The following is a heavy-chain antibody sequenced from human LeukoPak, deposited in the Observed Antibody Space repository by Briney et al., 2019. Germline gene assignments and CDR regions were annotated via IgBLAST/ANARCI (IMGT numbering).Heavy chain of an antibody. CDR3: ARHEQRWLQPDY. V-gene: IGHV4-59*08. CDR1: GGSISSYY. J-gene: IGHJ4*02. Sequence: SETLSLTCTVSGGSISSYYWSWIRQPPGKGLEWIGYIYYSGSTNYNPSLKSRVTISVDTSKNQFSLKLSSVTAADTAVYYCARHEQRWLQPDYWGQGTLVTVSS. D-gene: IGHD5-24*01. CDR2: IYYSGST.